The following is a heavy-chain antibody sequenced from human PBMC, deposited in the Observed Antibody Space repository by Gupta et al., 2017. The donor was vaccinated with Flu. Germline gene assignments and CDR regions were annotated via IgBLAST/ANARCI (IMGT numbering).Heavy chain of an antibody. CDR1: GFIFSDYS. D-gene: IGHD4-17*01. CDR3: ARDSTVTTENWFDP. J-gene: IGHJ5*02. V-gene: IGHV3-30-3*01. CDR2: ISPDGTKR. Sequence: QVQLVESGGGVVQPGESLRLSCAASGFIFSDYSMPWVRQAPGRGLEWVAVISPDGTKRYYGDSVRGRFTMSRFTISRDNSKNTVYLQMNSLLAEDTALYYCARDSTVTTENWFDPWGQGTLVTVSS.